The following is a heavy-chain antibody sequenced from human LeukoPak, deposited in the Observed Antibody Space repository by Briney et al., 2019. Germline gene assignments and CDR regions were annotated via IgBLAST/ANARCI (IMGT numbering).Heavy chain of an antibody. CDR1: GYSFTTYW. D-gene: IGHD2-2*01. CDR3: ASPPTRECSSISCPLSY. J-gene: IGHJ4*02. V-gene: IGHV5-51*01. Sequence: GESLKISCQGSGYSFTTYWIGWVRQMPGKGLECMGIIYPGDSDTRYSPSFQGQVTISADKSINTAYLQWSSLKASDTAMYYCASPPTRECSSISCPLSYWGQGTLVTVSS. CDR2: IYPGDSDT.